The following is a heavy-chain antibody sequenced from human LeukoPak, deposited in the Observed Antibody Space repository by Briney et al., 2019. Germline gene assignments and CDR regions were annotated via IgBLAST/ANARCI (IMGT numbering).Heavy chain of an antibody. Sequence: SETLSLTCTVSGGSISSSSYYWGWIRQPPGKGLEWIGSIYYSGSTNYNPSLKSRVTISVDTSKNQFSLKLSSVTAADTAVYYCAREGGRKARDYYYYGMDVWGQGTTVTVSS. V-gene: IGHV4-39*07. CDR2: IYYSGST. D-gene: IGHD2-15*01. CDR1: GGSISSSSYY. J-gene: IGHJ6*02. CDR3: AREGGRKARDYYYYGMDV.